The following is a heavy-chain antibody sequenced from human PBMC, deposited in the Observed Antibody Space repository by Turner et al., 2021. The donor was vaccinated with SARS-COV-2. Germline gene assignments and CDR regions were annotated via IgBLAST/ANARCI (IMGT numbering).Heavy chain of an antibody. Sequence: QVQLVESGVGVFQPGRSLRLSCAASVFTFSNYAMHWVRQAPGKGLEWVAVISYDGSNKYYADSVKGRFTISRDNSKNTLYLQMNSLRAEDTAVYYCARDRIIWDRGVYYYYGMDVWGQGTTVTVSS. D-gene: IGHD1-26*01. CDR1: VFTFSNYA. CDR3: ARDRIIWDRGVYYYYGMDV. CDR2: ISYDGSNK. J-gene: IGHJ6*02. V-gene: IGHV3-30-3*01.